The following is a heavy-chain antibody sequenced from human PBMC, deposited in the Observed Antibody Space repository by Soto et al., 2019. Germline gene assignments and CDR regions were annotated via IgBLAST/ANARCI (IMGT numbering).Heavy chain of an antibody. CDR2: IYHSGIT. CDR1: GGSISSGNW. CDR3: ARNVGYYIDY. V-gene: IGHV4-4*02. Sequence: SETLSLTCAVSGGSISSGNWWSWVRQSPGKELEWIGEIYHSGITNYNPSLKSRVTISVDNSENQLSLSLNSVTAADTAVYYCARNVGYYIDYWGQGTLVTVSS. D-gene: IGHD3-10*02. J-gene: IGHJ4*02.